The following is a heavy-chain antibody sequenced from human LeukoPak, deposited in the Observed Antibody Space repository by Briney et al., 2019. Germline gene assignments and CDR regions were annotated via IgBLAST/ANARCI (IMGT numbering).Heavy chain of an antibody. J-gene: IGHJ3*02. Sequence: GGSLRLSCAASGFIVSNYYMNWVRQAPGKGLEWVSVIYSGGTTHHADSVKGRFTISRDNSKNTLYLQMNSLRAEDTAVYYCAKVPSLHAFDIWGQGTMVTVSS. D-gene: IGHD3-16*01. CDR1: GFIVSNYY. CDR3: AKVPSLHAFDI. CDR2: IYSGGTT. V-gene: IGHV3-53*01.